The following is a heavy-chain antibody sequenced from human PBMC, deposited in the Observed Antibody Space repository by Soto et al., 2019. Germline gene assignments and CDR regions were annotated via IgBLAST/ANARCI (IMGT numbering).Heavy chain of an antibody. CDR2: INWNGATT. J-gene: IGHJ4*02. D-gene: IGHD5-18*01. Sequence: GGSLRLPCAASWCTFDDYGMSWVLQAPGKGLEWVSGINWNGATTGDADSVKGRFTISRDNAKNSLYLQMNSLRPEDTALYYCVRSKGGYSYGTPFDYWGQGTLVTVSS. CDR3: VRSKGGYSYGTPFDY. CDR1: WCTFDDYG. V-gene: IGHV3-20*04.